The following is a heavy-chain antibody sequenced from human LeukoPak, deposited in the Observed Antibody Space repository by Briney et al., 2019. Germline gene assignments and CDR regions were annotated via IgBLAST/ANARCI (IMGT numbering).Heavy chain of an antibody. J-gene: IGHJ3*02. D-gene: IGHD1-26*01. Sequence: GGSLRLSCAASGFTFSSYAMSWVRQAPGKGLEWVSAISGSGGSTYYADSVKGRFTISRDNAENSLYLQMNSLRAEDTAVYYCARGSGSKGAFDIWGQGTMITVSS. CDR3: ARGSGSKGAFDI. CDR1: GFTFSSYA. CDR2: ISGSGGST. V-gene: IGHV3-23*01.